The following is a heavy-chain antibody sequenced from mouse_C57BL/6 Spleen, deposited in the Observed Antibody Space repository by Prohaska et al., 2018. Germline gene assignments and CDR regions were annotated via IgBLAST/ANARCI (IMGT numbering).Heavy chain of an antibody. CDR3: TSGRGNYGGYFDV. D-gene: IGHD2-1*01. J-gene: IGHJ1*03. CDR1: GFTFSNYW. Sequence: EVKLEESGGGLVQPGGSMKLSCVASGFTFSNYWMNWVRQSPEKWLEWVAQIRLKSDNYATHYAESVKGRFTISRDDSKSSVYLQMNNLRAEDTGIYYCTSGRGNYGGYFDVWGTGTTVTVSS. V-gene: IGHV6-3*01. CDR2: IRLKSDNYAT.